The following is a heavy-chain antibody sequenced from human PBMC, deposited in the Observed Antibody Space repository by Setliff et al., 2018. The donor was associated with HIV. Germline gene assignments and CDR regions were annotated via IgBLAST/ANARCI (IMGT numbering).Heavy chain of an antibody. Sequence: ASVKVSCKASCYTFTSYGISWVRQAPGQGLEWMGWISAYNGNTNYAQKLQGRVTMTTDTSTSTAYMELRSLRSDDTAVYYCARDYAYDILTGYYSPPDAFDIWGQGTMVTVSS. D-gene: IGHD3-9*01. V-gene: IGHV1-18*01. CDR3: ARDYAYDILTGYYSPPDAFDI. J-gene: IGHJ3*02. CDR2: ISAYNGNT. CDR1: CYTFTSYG.